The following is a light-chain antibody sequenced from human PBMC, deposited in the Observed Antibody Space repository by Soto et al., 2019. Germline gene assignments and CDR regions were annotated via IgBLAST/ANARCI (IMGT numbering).Light chain of an antibody. CDR3: QQWVDLSRT. Sequence: ETVMTQSPATLSVSPGEGATLSCRASQSVSSNLVWYQHRPGQAPRLLIYGASTRAPDIPARISGSGSGTELTPNLLIILSDDDAEYYCQQWVDLSRTFARGTRVDIK. V-gene: IGKV3-15*01. CDR2: GAS. J-gene: IGKJ3*01. CDR1: QSVSSN.